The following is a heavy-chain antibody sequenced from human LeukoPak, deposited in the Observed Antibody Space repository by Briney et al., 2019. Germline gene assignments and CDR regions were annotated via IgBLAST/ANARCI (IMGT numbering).Heavy chain of an antibody. CDR1: GGSFSGYY. CDR3: AREAYYYGSGSYYIRYFDY. V-gene: IGHV4-34*01. CDR2: INHSGST. D-gene: IGHD3-10*01. J-gene: IGHJ4*02. Sequence: SETLSLTCAVYGGSFSGYYWSWIRQPPGKGLEWIGEINHSGSTNYNPSLKSRVTISVDTSKNQFSLKLSSVTAADTAVYYCAREAYYYGSGSYYIRYFDYWGQGTLVTVSS.